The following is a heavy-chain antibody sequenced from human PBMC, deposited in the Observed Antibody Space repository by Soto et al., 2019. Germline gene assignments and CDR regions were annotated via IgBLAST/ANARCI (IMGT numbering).Heavy chain of an antibody. CDR3: ARLGRDGDSVYPYY. J-gene: IGHJ4*02. V-gene: IGHV4-39*01. CDR1: GGSISSSSYY. D-gene: IGHD2-8*01. Sequence: QLQLQESGPGLVKPSETLSLTCTVSGGSISSSSYYWGWIRQPPGKGLEWIGSIYYSGSTYYNPSLKSRVTISVDTSKNQCSLKLSSVTAADTAVYYCARLGRDGDSVYPYYWGQGTLVTVSS. CDR2: IYYSGST.